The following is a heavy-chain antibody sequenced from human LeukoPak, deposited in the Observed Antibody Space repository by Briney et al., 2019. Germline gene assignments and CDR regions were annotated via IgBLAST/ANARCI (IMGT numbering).Heavy chain of an antibody. CDR1: GFTFSSYA. J-gene: IGHJ4*02. CDR2: ISGSGATT. CDR3: ATSGSGWYRFDY. D-gene: IGHD6-19*01. Sequence: GGSLRLSCAASGFTFSSYAMSWVRQAPGKGLEWVSAISGSGATTYYADSVRGRFSISRDISKNTLYLQMNSLRVEDTAVYYCATSGSGWYRFDYWGRGTLVSVSS. V-gene: IGHV3-23*01.